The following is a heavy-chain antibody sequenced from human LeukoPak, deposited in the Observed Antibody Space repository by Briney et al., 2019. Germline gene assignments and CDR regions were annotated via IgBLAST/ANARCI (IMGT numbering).Heavy chain of an antibody. D-gene: IGHD3-10*01. CDR3: ATSGEDYYYYGMDV. Sequence: PGGSLRLSCAASGFTFSDYYMSWIRQPPGKGLEWIGEINHSGSTNYNPFLKSRVTISVDTSKNQFSLKLSSVTAADTAVYYCATSGEDYYYYGMDVWGQGTTVTVSS. V-gene: IGHV4-34*08. CDR1: GFTFSDYY. J-gene: IGHJ6*02. CDR2: INHSGST.